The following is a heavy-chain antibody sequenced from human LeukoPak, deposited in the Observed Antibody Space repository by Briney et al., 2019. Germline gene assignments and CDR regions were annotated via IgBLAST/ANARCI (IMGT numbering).Heavy chain of an antibody. Sequence: SETLSLTCAVSGYSISSGYYWGWIRQPPGKGLEWIGSIYHSGSTNYNPSLKSRVTISVDTSKNQFSLKLSSVTAADTAVYYCARRDSSGYYFDYWGQGTLVTVSS. CDR1: GYSISSGYY. J-gene: IGHJ4*02. D-gene: IGHD3-22*01. CDR2: IYHSGST. CDR3: ARRDSSGYYFDY. V-gene: IGHV4-38-2*01.